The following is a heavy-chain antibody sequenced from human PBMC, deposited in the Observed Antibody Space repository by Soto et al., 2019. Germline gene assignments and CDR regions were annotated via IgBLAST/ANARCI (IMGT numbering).Heavy chain of an antibody. V-gene: IGHV3-23*01. Sequence: EVQLLESGGGLVQPGGSLGLSFEASGLTFTPPARSGFRQAPGRGLEWVSTISDSGSTYYADSVKGRFTISRDNSKNTLYLQMNSLRAEDTAVFYCAKVWGEDGYCSRTSCLYYFHHWGQGTLVTVSS. CDR3: AKVWGEDGYCSRTSCLYYFHH. CDR1: GLTFTPPA. J-gene: IGHJ4*02. D-gene: IGHD2-2*03. CDR2: ISDSGST.